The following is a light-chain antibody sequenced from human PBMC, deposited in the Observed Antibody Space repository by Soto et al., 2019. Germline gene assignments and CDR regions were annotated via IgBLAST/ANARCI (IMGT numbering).Light chain of an antibody. V-gene: IGKV3-20*01. CDR3: QQYDGSLGLT. CDR1: QSVSASY. Sequence: EIVLTQSPGTLSLSPGERATLSCRASQSVSASYLAWYQQKPGQAPRLLIYGASSRATGIPDRCSGSGSGTDFALTISRREPDDFAVYYCQQYDGSLGLTFGGGNKVEI. CDR2: GAS. J-gene: IGKJ4*01.